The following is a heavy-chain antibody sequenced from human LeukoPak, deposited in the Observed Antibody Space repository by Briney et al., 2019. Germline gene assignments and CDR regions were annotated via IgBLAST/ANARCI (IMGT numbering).Heavy chain of an antibody. CDR1: GYTFTGYY. CDR2: INPNSGGT. CDR3: VRGTVSAVTNWFDP. V-gene: IGHV1-2*06. D-gene: IGHD4-23*01. Sequence: ASVKVSCKASGYTFTGYYMHWVRQAPGQGLEWMGRINPNSGGTNYAQKFQGRVTMTRDTSISTAYMELSRLRSDDTAVYYCVRGTVSAVTNWFDPWGQGTLVTVSS. J-gene: IGHJ5*02.